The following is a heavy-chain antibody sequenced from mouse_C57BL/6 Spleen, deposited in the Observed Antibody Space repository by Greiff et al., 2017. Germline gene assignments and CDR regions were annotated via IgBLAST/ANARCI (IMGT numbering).Heavy chain of an antibody. CDR3: ARRGYGNYGRFAY. J-gene: IGHJ3*01. CDR2: INPNNGGT. D-gene: IGHD2-1*01. Sequence: DVHLVESGPELVKPGASVKIPCKASGYTFTDYNMDWVKQSHGKSLEWIGDINPNNGGTIYNQKFKGKATLTVDKSSSTAYMELRSLTSEDTAVYYCARRGYGNYGRFAYWGQGTLVTVSA. V-gene: IGHV1-18*01. CDR1: GYTFTDYN.